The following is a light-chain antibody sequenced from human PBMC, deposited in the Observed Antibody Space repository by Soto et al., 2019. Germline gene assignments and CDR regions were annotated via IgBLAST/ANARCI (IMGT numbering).Light chain of an antibody. Sequence: QSALTQPPSASGSPGQSVTVSCTGTSSDIGGHNFVSWYQQHPGKAPKVMIYEVSKRPSGVPDRFSGSKSGNTASLTVSGLQAEDEAAYYCSSYAGDNNLVVFGGGTKLTDL. J-gene: IGLJ2*01. CDR1: SSDIGGHNF. CDR3: SSYAGDNNLVV. V-gene: IGLV2-8*01. CDR2: EVS.